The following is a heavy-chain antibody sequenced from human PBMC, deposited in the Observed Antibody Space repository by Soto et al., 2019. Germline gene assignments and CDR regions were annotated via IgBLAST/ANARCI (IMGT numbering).Heavy chain of an antibody. CDR3: ARSTTVTTDSAYYFDY. CDR1: GGSISSGGYY. Sequence: SETLSLTCTVSGGSISSGGYYWSWIRQHPGKGLEWIGYIYYSGSTYYNPSLKSRVTISVDTSKNQFSLKLSSVTAADTAVYYCARSTTVTTDSAYYFDYWGQGTLVTVSS. J-gene: IGHJ4*02. CDR2: IYYSGST. V-gene: IGHV4-31*03. D-gene: IGHD4-17*01.